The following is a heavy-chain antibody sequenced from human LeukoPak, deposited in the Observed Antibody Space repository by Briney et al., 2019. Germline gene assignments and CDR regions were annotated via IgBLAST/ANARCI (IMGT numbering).Heavy chain of an antibody. V-gene: IGHV3-21*01. CDR1: GFTFSSYS. Sequence: GGSLRLSCAASGFTFSSYSMNWVRQAPGKGLEWVSSISSSGSYIYYADSVKGRFTISRDNAKNSLYLQMNSLRAEDTAVYYCARAHADYGDYEDYWGQGTLVTVSS. CDR3: ARAHADYGDYEDY. D-gene: IGHD4-17*01. J-gene: IGHJ4*02. CDR2: ISSSGSYI.